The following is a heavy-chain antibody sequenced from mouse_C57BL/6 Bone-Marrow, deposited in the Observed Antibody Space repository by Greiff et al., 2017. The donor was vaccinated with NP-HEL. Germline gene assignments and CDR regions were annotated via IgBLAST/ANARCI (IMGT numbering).Heavy chain of an antibody. D-gene: IGHD1-1*01. CDR3: ARHLDYGSSYDWYFDV. J-gene: IGHJ1*03. Sequence: VKLMESGPGLVAPSQSLSITCTVSGFSLTSYGVHWVRQPPGKGLEWLVVIWSDGSTTYNSALKSRLSISKDNSKSQVFLKMNSLQTDDTAMYYCARHLDYGSSYDWYFDVWGTGTTVTVSS. CDR2: IWSDGST. CDR1: GFSLTSYG. V-gene: IGHV2-6-1*01.